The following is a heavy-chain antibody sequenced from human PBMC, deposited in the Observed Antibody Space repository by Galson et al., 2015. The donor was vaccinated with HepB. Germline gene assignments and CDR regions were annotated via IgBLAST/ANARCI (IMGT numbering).Heavy chain of an antibody. CDR3: VKDNLPPGMYSSGPGGLRGFDY. V-gene: IGHV3-64D*06. Sequence: SLRLSCAASGFTFSSYAMHWVRQAPGKGLEYVSAISSNGGSSYYADSVKGRFTISRDNSKNTLYLQMSSLRAEDTAVYYCVKDNLPPGMYSSGPGGLRGFDYWGQGTLVTVSS. D-gene: IGHD6-19*01. CDR2: ISSNGGSS. CDR1: GFTFSSYA. J-gene: IGHJ4*02.